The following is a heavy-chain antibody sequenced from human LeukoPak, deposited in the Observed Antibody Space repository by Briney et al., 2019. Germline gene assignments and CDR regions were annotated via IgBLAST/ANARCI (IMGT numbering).Heavy chain of an antibody. D-gene: IGHD3-10*01. CDR2: INHSGGT. CDR1: GGSFSDYY. V-gene: IGHV4-34*01. Sequence: SETLSLTCAAYGGSFSDYYWSWVRQSPGKGLEWSGEINHSGGTNYNPSLKSRVTISVDTSKNQFSLKLSSVTAADTAVYYCAREGSYSGSGSPPLEHWGQGTLVTVSS. J-gene: IGHJ1*01. CDR3: AREGSYSGSGSPPLEH.